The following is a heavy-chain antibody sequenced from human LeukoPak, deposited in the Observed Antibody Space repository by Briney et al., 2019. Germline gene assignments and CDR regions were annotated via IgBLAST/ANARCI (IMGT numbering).Heavy chain of an antibody. CDR3: AREPISSGSYYPRSDY. CDR1: GYTFTSYG. D-gene: IGHD3-10*01. CDR2: INTYNGNT. Sequence: GASVKVSCKASGYTFTSYGISWVRQAPGQGLEWMAWINTYNGNTKYAQKLQGRVTVTTDTSTSTAYMDLRSLTSDDTAVYYCAREPISSGSYYPRSDYWGQGTLVTVSS. V-gene: IGHV1-18*01. J-gene: IGHJ4*02.